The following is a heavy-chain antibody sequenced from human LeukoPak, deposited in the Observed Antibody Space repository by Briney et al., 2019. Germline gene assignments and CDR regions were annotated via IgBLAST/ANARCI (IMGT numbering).Heavy chain of an antibody. Sequence: GGSLRLSCAASGFTFSSYAMSWVRQAPGKGLEWVSAISGSCGSTYYAASVKGRFTISRDNSKNTLYLQMNSLSAEDTAVYYCAKGSTYYYDSSGSKYFQHWGQGTLVTVSS. V-gene: IGHV3-23*01. D-gene: IGHD3-22*01. J-gene: IGHJ1*01. CDR1: GFTFSSYA. CDR2: ISGSCGST. CDR3: AKGSTYYYDSSGSKYFQH.